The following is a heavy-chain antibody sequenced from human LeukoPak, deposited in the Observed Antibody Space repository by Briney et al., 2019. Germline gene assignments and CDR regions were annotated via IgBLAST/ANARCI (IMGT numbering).Heavy chain of an antibody. CDR1: GGSISSYY. V-gene: IGHV4-59*08. CDR3: ARFPGYSSSWRWFDP. CDR2: IYYSGST. D-gene: IGHD6-13*01. J-gene: IGHJ5*02. Sequence: SETLSLTCTVSGGSISSYYWSWIRQPPGKGLEWIGYIYYSGSTNYNPSLKSRVTISVDTSKNLFSLKLSSVTAADTAVYYCARFPGYSSSWRWFDPWGQGTLVTVSS.